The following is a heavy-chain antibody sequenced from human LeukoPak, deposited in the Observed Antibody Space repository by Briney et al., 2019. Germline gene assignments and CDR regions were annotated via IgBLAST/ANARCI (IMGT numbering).Heavy chain of an antibody. J-gene: IGHJ5*02. CDR2: INHSGST. V-gene: IGHV4-34*01. CDR1: GGSFSGYY. D-gene: IGHD2-2*02. CDR3: ARPRKYCSSTSCYRRYNNWFDP. Sequence: PSETLSLTCAVYGGSFSGYYWIWIRQPPGKGLEWIGEINHSGSTNYNPSLKSRVTISVDTSKNQFSLKLSSVPAADTAVYYCARPRKYCSSTSCYRRYNNWFDPWGQGTLVTVSS.